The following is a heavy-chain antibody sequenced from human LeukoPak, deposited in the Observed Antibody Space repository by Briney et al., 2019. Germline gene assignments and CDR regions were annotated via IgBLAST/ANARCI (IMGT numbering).Heavy chain of an antibody. Sequence: ASVKVSCKASGYTFTYCSLHWLQQAPGQGLERMRWITLYNGNTNYAKKFQGRVTITRDMSLRTAYIELSSLRSEDSAAYYWARWGEDIVVVVAAWAPFDWGQGTLVTVSS. CDR1: GYTFTYCS. V-gene: IGHV1-68*01. D-gene: IGHD2-15*01. CDR3: ARWGEDIVVVVAAWAPFD. J-gene: IGHJ4*02. CDR2: ITLYNGNT.